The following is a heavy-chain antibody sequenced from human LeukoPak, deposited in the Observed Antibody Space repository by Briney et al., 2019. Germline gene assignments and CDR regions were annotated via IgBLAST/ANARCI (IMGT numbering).Heavy chain of an antibody. Sequence: PGGSLRLSCAASGFTFSNYAMSWVRQAPGRGLEWVSSISGSGSYTHYADSVKGRFTISRDNSKNTLYLQMNSLRAEDTAVYYCAKARLMTTVTTDFDYWSQGTLVTVSS. CDR2: ISGSGSYT. CDR1: GFTFSNYA. CDR3: AKARLMTTVTTDFDY. J-gene: IGHJ4*02. V-gene: IGHV3-23*01. D-gene: IGHD4-17*01.